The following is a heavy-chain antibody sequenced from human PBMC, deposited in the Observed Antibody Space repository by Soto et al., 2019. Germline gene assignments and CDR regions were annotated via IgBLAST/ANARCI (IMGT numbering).Heavy chain of an antibody. V-gene: IGHV3-53*01. D-gene: IGHD3-22*01. CDR1: GFTVSSNY. J-gene: IGHJ1*01. CDR3: ARALNYYDSSSFGLNAEYFQH. CDR2: IYSGGST. Sequence: EVQLVESGGGLIQPGGSLRLSCAASGFTVSSNYMSWVRQAPGKGLEWVSVIYSGGSTYYADSVKGRFTISRDNSKNTLYLQMNSLRAEDTAVYYCARALNYYDSSSFGLNAEYFQHWGQGTLVTVSS.